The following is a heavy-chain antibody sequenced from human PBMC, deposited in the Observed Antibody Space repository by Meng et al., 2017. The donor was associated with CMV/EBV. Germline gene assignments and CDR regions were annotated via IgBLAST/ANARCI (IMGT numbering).Heavy chain of an antibody. CDR1: GFTFSSYS. J-gene: IGHJ3*02. D-gene: IGHD2-15*01. CDR3: ARAGGVRLLGDAFDI. V-gene: IGHV3-21*01. Sequence: GESLKISCAASGFTFSSYSMNWVRQAPGKGLEWVSSISSSSSYIYYADSVKGRFTISRDNAKNSLYLQMNSLRAEDTAVYYCARAGGVRLLGDAFDIWGQGTMVT. CDR2: ISSSSSYI.